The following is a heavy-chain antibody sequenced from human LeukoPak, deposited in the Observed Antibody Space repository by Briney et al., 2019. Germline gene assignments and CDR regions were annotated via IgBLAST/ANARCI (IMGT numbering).Heavy chain of an antibody. V-gene: IGHV3-11*01. CDR1: GFTFSDYY. CDR3: ARDPTRYSSGWYDY. Sequence: GGSLRLSCAASGFTFSDYYMSWIRQAPGKGLEWIGYISSSGSTIYYADSVRGRFTISRDNAKNSLYLQMNSLRAEDTAVYYCARDPTRYSSGWYDYWGQGTLVTVSS. J-gene: IGHJ4*02. CDR2: ISSSGSTI. D-gene: IGHD6-19*01.